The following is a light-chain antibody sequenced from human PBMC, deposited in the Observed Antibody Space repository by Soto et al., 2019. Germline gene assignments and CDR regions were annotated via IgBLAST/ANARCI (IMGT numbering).Light chain of an antibody. V-gene: IGKV3-15*01. Sequence: EIVMTQSPGTLSVSPGERATLSVRSSQNIINNLAWYQQKPGQAPRLLIFFASTRVTGIPARFSGSGSGTEFTLTINSLQSEDFAVYYCQQYFSWPRGTFGQGTKVDI. CDR3: QQYFSWPRGT. CDR1: QNIINN. J-gene: IGKJ1*01. CDR2: FAS.